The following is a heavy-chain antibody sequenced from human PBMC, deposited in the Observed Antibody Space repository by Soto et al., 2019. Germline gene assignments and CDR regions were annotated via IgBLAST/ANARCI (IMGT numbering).Heavy chain of an antibody. J-gene: IGHJ4*02. CDR2: LKSSGYAI. CDR1: GFSFSDYD. Sequence: GGSLRLSCVASGFSFSDYDLSWFRQAPGKGLEWISYLKSSGYAIYYADSVKGRMTISRGNAKSSLYLQMNNLRDEDSAVYYCARARDKPLFDHWGQGTLVTVSS. CDR3: ARARDKPLFDH. V-gene: IGHV3-11*01.